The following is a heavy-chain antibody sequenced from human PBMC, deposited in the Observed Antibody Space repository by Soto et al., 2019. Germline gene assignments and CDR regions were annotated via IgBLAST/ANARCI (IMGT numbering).Heavy chain of an antibody. CDR2: MYHSGST. Sequence: SETLSLTCAVSGGSISSGGYSWSWIRQPPGKGLEWIGYMYHSGSTYYNPSLKSRVTISIDRSKNQFSLILSSVTSADTAVYYCARDQLSSGLYVWFDPWGQGTLVTVSS. CDR1: GGSISSGGYS. J-gene: IGHJ5*02. CDR3: ARDQLSSGLYVWFDP. D-gene: IGHD6-25*01. V-gene: IGHV4-30-2*01.